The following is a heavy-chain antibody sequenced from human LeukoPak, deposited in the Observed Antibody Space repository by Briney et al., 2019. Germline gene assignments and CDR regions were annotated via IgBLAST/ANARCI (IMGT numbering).Heavy chain of an antibody. Sequence: PSETLSLTCTVSGGSISNYYWSWIRQPPGKGLEWIGYIYYSGSTNYNPSLKSRVTISVDTSKNQFSLKLSSVTAADTAVYYCARVNIVVVPAAIEDRYYYGMDVWGQGTTVTVSS. V-gene: IGHV4-59*08. CDR3: ARVNIVVVPAAIEDRYYYGMDV. CDR2: IYYSGST. CDR1: GGSISNYY. J-gene: IGHJ6*02. D-gene: IGHD2-2*01.